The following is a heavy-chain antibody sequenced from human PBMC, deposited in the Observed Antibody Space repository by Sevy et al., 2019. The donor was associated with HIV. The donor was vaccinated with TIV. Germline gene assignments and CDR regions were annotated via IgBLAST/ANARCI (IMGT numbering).Heavy chain of an antibody. J-gene: IGHJ6*03. CDR2: IKQDGSEK. CDR3: ARGYYGSVIYCDVNMYYYYMDV. Sequence: GGSLRLSCAASEFTISTYWMSWVRQAPGKGLEWVASIKQDGSEKYYVDSVKGRFTISRDNAKNSLYLQMNSLRAEDTAVYYCARGYYGSVIYCDVNMYYYYMDVWGKGTTVTVSS. D-gene: IGHD3-10*01. CDR1: EFTISTYW. V-gene: IGHV3-7*01.